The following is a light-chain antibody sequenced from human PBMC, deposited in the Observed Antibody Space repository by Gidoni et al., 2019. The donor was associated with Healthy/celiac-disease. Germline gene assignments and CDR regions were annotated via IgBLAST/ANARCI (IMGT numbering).Light chain of an antibody. CDR3: QQYNSYLCS. Sequence: DIQMTQSPSTLSASVGDRVTITCRASQSISSWLARYQQKPGKAPKLLIYKASSLESGVPSRFSGSGSGTEFTLTISSLQPDDFATYYCQQYNSYLCSFGQGTKLEIK. V-gene: IGKV1-5*03. CDR2: KAS. CDR1: QSISSW. J-gene: IGKJ2*04.